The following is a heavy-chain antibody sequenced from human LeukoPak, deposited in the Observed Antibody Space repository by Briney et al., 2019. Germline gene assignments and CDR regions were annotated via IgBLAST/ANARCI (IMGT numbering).Heavy chain of an antibody. J-gene: IGHJ4*02. CDR3: ARDQPSSWYYFDY. CDR1: GFTFSTYW. CDR2: ITRSGDTI. V-gene: IGHV3-48*04. D-gene: IGHD6-13*01. Sequence: PGGSLRLSCAASGFTFSTYWMTWVRQAPGKGLEWVSYITRSGDTIYYTDSVKGRFTISRDNAKNSLYLQMNSLRAEDTAVYYCARDQPSSWYYFDYWGQGTLVTVSS.